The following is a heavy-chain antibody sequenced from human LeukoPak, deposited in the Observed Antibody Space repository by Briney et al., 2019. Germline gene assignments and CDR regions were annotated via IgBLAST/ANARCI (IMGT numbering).Heavy chain of an antibody. D-gene: IGHD2-15*01. CDR2: ISSSSSYI. Sequence: GGSLRLSRAASGFTFSSYSMNWVRQAPGKGLEWVSSISSSSSYIYYADSVKGRFTISRDNAKNSLYLQMNSLRAEDTAVYYCARDPVVAATRGFDYWGQGTLVTVSS. J-gene: IGHJ4*02. CDR3: ARDPVVAATRGFDY. V-gene: IGHV3-21*01. CDR1: GFTFSSYS.